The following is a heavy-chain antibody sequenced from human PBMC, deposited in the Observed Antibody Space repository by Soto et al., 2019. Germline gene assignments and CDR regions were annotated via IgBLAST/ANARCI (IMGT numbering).Heavy chain of an antibody. J-gene: IGHJ4*02. CDR1: GLNISSASYY. CDR2: IYYNGST. V-gene: IGHV4-31*03. CDR3: ARYRISGSWSKFDY. D-gene: IGHD6-13*01. Sequence: TLSLTCSVSGLNISSASYYWSWISQNPGKGLEWVGNIYYNGSTYYSPSLKSRVTVWFDTSKNQFSLRLTSVTAADTAVYYCARYRISGSWSKFDYWGQGTRVTVSS.